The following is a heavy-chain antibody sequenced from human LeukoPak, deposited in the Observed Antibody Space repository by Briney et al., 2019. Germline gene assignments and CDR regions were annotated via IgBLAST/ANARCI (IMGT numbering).Heavy chain of an antibody. CDR2: IIPIFGTA. V-gene: IGHV1-69*13. J-gene: IGHJ4*02. CDR3: ATERTGYFDY. Sequence: ASVTVSCKASGGTFSSYAISWVRQAPGQGLEWMGGIIPIFGTANYAQKFQGRVTITADESTSTAYMELSSLRSEDTAVYYCATERTGYFDYWGQGTLVTVSS. CDR1: GGTFSSYA. D-gene: IGHD7-27*01.